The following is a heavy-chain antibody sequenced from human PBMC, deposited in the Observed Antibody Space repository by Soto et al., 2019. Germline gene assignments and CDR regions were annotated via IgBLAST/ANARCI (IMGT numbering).Heavy chain of an antibody. D-gene: IGHD6-19*01. CDR3: AKAKFRAAVAGTFYYYGMDV. J-gene: IGHJ6*02. CDR2: ISYDGSNK. CDR1: GFTFSSYG. Sequence: GGSLRLSCAASGFTFSSYGMHWVRQAPGKGLEWVAVISYDGSNKYYADSVKGRFTISRDNSKNTLYLQMNSLRAEDTAVYYCAKAKFRAAVAGTFYYYGMDVWGQGTTVTVSS. V-gene: IGHV3-30*18.